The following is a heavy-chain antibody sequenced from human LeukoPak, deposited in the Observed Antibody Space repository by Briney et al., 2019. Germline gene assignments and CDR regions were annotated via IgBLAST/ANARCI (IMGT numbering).Heavy chain of an antibody. J-gene: IGHJ1*01. CDR3: ARAPSEIGGYYPEYFRH. CDR1: GFTFSSYW. V-gene: IGHV3-74*01. D-gene: IGHD3-22*01. Sequence: GGSLRLSCAASGFTFSSYWMHWVRQAPGKGLVWVSRIKSDGSTNYADSVKGRFTIARDNAKNTVSLQMNSLRAEDTGVYYCARAPSEIGGYYPEYFRHWGQGTLVTVSS. CDR2: IKSDGST.